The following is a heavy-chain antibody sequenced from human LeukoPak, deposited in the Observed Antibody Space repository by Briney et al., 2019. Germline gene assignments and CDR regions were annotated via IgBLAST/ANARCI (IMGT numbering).Heavy chain of an antibody. D-gene: IGHD4/OR15-4a*01. CDR2: MHNGVHT. V-gene: IGHV4-59*01. Sequence: SETLSLTCTVPGDSISNYFWSWIRQPPGKGLEWVGYMHNGVHTNYNPSLKSRVIISGDTSKNQLSLKLTSVTAADTAVYFCAATIKRDYGDTNLDFWGQGTLVTVSS. CDR3: AATIKRDYGDTNLDF. J-gene: IGHJ4*02. CDR1: GDSISNYF.